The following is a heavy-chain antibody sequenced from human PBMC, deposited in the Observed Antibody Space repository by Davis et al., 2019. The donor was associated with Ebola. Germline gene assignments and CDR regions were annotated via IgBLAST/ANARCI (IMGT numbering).Heavy chain of an antibody. V-gene: IGHV3-7*01. Sequence: PGESLKISCAASGFTFSNFYMSWVRQAPGKGLEWVGKIKEDGSEKFYLESVKGRFTISRDNARNSVYLQMNNLRGEDTAVYYCGGYYWGQGTLVTVSS. CDR2: IKEDGSEK. CDR1: GFTFSNFY. J-gene: IGHJ4*02. CDR3: GGYY.